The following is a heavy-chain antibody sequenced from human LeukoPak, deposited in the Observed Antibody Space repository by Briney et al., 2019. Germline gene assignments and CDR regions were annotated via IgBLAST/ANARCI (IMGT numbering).Heavy chain of an antibody. J-gene: IGHJ4*02. CDR3: ARGPKEGSYGFDY. CDR2: ISYDGSNK. CDR1: GFTFSSYG. D-gene: IGHD1-26*01. V-gene: IGHV3-30*03. Sequence: GGSLRLSCAASGFTFSSYGMHWVRQAPGKGLEWVAVISYDGSNKYYADSVKGRFTISRDNSKNTLYLQMNSLRAEDTAVYYCARGPKEGSYGFDYWGQGTLVTVSS.